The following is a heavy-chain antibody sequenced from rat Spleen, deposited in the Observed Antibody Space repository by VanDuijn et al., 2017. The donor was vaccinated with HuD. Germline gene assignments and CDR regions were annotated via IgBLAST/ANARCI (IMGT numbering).Heavy chain of an antibody. Sequence: EVQLVESGGGLVQPGRSLKLSCAASGFTFSNYGMAWVRQAPKKGLEWVATIIYDDSRTYYRDSVKGRFTISRDNAKSTLYLQMDSLRSEDTATYYCARRHYGYTDYFDSWGQGVMVTVSS. D-gene: IGHD1-11*01. CDR3: ARRHYGYTDYFDS. CDR1: GFTFSNYG. J-gene: IGHJ2*01. CDR2: IIYDDSRT. V-gene: IGHV5-29*01.